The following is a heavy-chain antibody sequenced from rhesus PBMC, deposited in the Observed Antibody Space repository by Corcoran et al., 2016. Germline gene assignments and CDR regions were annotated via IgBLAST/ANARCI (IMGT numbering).Heavy chain of an antibody. CDR3: TRGWGGTREIDY. V-gene: IGHV3-136*01. Sequence: VQLVESGGGLVQPGGSLRLSCAASGFTFSSYDMSWVRQAPGKGLEGVSYISYTGKTISYADSVKCRFAIARDNAKNSLSLQMGRLRAEDTAVYYCTRGWGGTREIDYWGQGVLVTVSS. CDR2: ISYTGKTI. CDR1: GFTFSSYD. J-gene: IGHJ4*01. D-gene: IGHD1-1*01.